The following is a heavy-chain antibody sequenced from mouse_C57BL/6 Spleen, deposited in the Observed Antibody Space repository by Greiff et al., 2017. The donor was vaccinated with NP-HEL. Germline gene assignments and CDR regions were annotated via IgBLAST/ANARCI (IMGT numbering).Heavy chain of an antibody. CDR3: ARKSYDSYWYFDV. D-gene: IGHD2-4*01. V-gene: IGHV1-52*01. Sequence: QVQLQQPGAELVRPGSSVKLSCKASGYTFTSYWMHWVKQRPIQGLEWIGNIDPSDSETHYNQKFKDKATLTVDKSSSTAYMQLSSLTSEDSAVYYCARKSYDSYWYFDVWGTGTTVTVSS. CDR2: IDPSDSET. CDR1: GYTFTSYW. J-gene: IGHJ1*03.